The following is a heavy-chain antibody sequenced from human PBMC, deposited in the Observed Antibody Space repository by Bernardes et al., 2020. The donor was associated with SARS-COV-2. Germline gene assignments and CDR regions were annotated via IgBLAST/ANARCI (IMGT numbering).Heavy chain of an antibody. J-gene: IGHJ6*02. Sequence: SEPLSLTCAVYGGSLSGYYWRWIRKPPGKGLEWIGEISHSGSTNYNPSLKSRVTISRDTPKNQVSLKLSSVTAADTAVYYCARGSLVRGVIGAYYGLDVWGQGTTVTVSS. CDR3: ARGSLVRGVIGAYYGLDV. CDR2: ISHSGST. V-gene: IGHV4-34*01. CDR1: GGSLSGYY. D-gene: IGHD3-10*01.